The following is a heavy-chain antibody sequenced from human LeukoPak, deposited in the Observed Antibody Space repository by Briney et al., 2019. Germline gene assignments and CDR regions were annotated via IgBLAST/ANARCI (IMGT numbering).Heavy chain of an antibody. CDR2: IYHSGST. Sequence: SETLSLTCIVSGGSISSGGYWWSWIRQHPGKGLEWIAYIYHSGSTYYNPSLKSRADISVDTSKEQFSLMLSSVTAADTAVYYCARDAAYYYDSSGYYGWYFDLWGRGTLVTVSS. CDR3: ARDAAYYYDSSGYYGWYFDL. D-gene: IGHD3-22*01. V-gene: IGHV4-31*03. CDR1: GGSISSGGYW. J-gene: IGHJ2*01.